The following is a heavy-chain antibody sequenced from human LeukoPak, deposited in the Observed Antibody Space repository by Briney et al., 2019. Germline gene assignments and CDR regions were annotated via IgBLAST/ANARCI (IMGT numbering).Heavy chain of an antibody. V-gene: IGHV1-2*02. CDR3: ARERHQGIAVAGPFDY. CDR1: GYTFTGYY. CDR2: INPNSGGT. D-gene: IGHD6-19*01. J-gene: IGHJ4*02. Sequence: ASVKVSCKASGYTFTGYYMHLVRLAPGQGLEWMGWINPNSGGTNYAQKFQGRVTMTRDTSISTAYMELSRLRSDDTAVYYCARERHQGIAVAGPFDYWGQGTLVTVSS.